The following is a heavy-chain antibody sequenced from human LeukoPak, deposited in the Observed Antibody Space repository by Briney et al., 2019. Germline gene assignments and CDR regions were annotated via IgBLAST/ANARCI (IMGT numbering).Heavy chain of an antibody. J-gene: IGHJ4*02. CDR3: ARGDTYYDFRSGYST. Sequence: SVKVSCKASGGTFSSYAISWVRQAPGQGLEWMGGIIPIFGTANYAQKFQGRVTITADESTSTAYMELSSLRSEDTAVYYCARGDTYYDFRSGYSTWGQGTLVTVSS. V-gene: IGHV1-69*13. CDR1: GGTFSSYA. D-gene: IGHD3-3*01. CDR2: IIPIFGTA.